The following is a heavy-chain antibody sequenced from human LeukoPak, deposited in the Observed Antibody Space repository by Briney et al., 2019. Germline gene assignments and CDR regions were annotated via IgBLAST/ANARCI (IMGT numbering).Heavy chain of an antibody. CDR1: GFTFSDYY. CDR3: ARSSSSGGGDSFDI. Sequence: GGSLRLSCAASGFTFSDYYMSWIRQAPGKGLEWVSYISGSSYYTKYADSVKGRFTISRGNAKNSLYLQMNSLRAEDTAVYYCARSSSSGGGDSFDIWGQGTMVTVSS. V-gene: IGHV3-11*06. CDR2: ISGSSYYT. D-gene: IGHD2-21*01. J-gene: IGHJ3*02.